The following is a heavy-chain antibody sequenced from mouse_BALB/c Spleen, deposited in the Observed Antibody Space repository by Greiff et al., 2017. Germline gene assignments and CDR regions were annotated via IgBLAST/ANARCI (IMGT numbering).Heavy chain of an antibody. J-gene: IGHJ2*01. CDR1: GFNIKDTY. CDR2: IDPANGNT. D-gene: IGHD1-2*01. V-gene: IGHV14-3*02. CDR3: ARTHYYGHYFDY. Sequence: VQLKESGAELVKPGASVKLSCTASGFNIKDTYMHWVKQRPEQGLEWIGRIDPANGNTKYDPKFQGKATITADTSSNTAYLQLSSLTSEDTAVYYCARTHYYGHYFDYWGQGTTLTVSS.